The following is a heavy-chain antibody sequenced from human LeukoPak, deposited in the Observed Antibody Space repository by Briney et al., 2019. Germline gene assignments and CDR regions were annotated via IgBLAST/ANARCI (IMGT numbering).Heavy chain of an antibody. J-gene: IGHJ4*02. V-gene: IGHV1-2*02. D-gene: IGHD3-22*01. CDR1: GYTFIGYY. Sequence: ASVKVSCKASGYTFIGYYIHWVRQAPGQGLEWMGWINPTSGTTNYAQTFQGRVTMARDRSISTAYMDLRGLRSDDTAVYYCVRADYYDSSAYYYDWGQGTLVTVSS. CDR3: VRADYYDSSAYYYD. CDR2: INPTSGTT.